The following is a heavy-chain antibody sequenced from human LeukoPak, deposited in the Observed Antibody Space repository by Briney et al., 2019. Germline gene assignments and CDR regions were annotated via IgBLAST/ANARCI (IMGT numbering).Heavy chain of an antibody. Sequence: SVKVSCKASGGTFSSYAISWVRQAPGQGLEWMGGIIPIFGTANYAQKFQGRVTMTRDTSTSTVYMELSSLRSDDTAVYYCARHPPIYYYYGMDVWGQGTTVTVSS. CDR3: ARHPPIYYYYGMDV. J-gene: IGHJ6*02. CDR1: GGTFSSYA. V-gene: IGHV1-69*05. CDR2: IIPIFGTA.